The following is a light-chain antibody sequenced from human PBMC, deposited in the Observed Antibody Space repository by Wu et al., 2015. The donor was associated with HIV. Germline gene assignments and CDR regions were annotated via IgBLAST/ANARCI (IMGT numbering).Light chain of an antibody. CDR2: GAY. V-gene: IGKV3-20*01. Sequence: GETSTLSCRASQRVSTTFSLVPHQTWPAPRLLIYGAYTRAAGIPDRFSGSGSGTDFTLTISRLEPEDFAVYYCQQFESSTYSFGQGTKLEI. CDR3: QQFESSTYS. CDR1: QRVSTT. J-gene: IGKJ2*03.